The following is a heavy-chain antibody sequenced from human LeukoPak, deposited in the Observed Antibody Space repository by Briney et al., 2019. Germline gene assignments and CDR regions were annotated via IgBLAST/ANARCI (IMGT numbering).Heavy chain of an antibody. CDR2: ICTTGST. D-gene: IGHD2/OR15-2a*01. J-gene: IGHJ6*03. CDR3: ARDGNFQGTIYYYYMNV. CDR1: GDSISSGGYS. V-gene: IGHV4-61*02. Sequence: NPSETLSLTCTVSGDSISSGGYSWNWIRQAAGKGLEWIGRICTTGSTNYNPSLKSRVTISVDTSKNQFSLKLTSVTAADTAMYFCARDGNFQGTIYYYYMNVWGKGTTVSISS.